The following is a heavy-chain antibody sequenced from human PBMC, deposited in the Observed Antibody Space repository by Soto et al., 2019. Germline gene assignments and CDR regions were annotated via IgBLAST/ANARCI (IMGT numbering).Heavy chain of an antibody. CDR2: IVVGCATP. CDR1: GGTFSSYV. J-gene: IGHJ3*01. Sequence: GASVKVSCKASGGTFSSYVISWVRQARGQGPEWIGGIVVGCATPNYAQKFQERVTITRDMSTSTAYMELSSLRSEDTAVYYCAAFATTGDAFDVWGQGTMVTVS. D-gene: IGHD4-17*01. V-gene: IGHV1-58*02. CDR3: AAFATTGDAFDV.